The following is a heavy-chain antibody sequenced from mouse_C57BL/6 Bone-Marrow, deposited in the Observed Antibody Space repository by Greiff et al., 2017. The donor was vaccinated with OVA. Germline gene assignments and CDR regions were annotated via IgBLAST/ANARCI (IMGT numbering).Heavy chain of an antibody. Sequence: EVKVEESGPGLVKPSQSLSLTCSVTGYSITSGYSWNWIRQFPGNKLEWMGYISYDGSNNYNPSLKNRISITRDTSKNQFFLKLNSVTTEDTATYYCAREIYYGYDEGYYYAMDYWGQGTSVTVSS. J-gene: IGHJ4*01. CDR1: GYSITSGYS. D-gene: IGHD2-2*01. CDR3: AREIYYGYDEGYYYAMDY. V-gene: IGHV3-6*01. CDR2: ISYDGSN.